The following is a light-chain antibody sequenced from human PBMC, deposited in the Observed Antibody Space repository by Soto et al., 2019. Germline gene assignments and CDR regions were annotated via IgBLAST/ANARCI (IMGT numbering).Light chain of an antibody. V-gene: IGLV2-8*01. CDR3: SSYAGSNKV. CDR2: EVS. Sequence: QSDLTQPPSASGSPGGSVTISCTGTSSDVGGYNYVSWYQQHPGKAPKLMIYEVSKRPSGVPDRFSGSKSGNTASLTVSGLQAEDEADYYCSSYAGSNKVFGTGTKVTVL. J-gene: IGLJ1*01. CDR1: SSDVGGYNY.